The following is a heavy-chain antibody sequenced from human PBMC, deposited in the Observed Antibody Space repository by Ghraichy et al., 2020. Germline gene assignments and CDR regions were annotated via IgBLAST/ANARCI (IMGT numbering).Heavy chain of an antibody. CDR2: ISGSGGST. Sequence: GGSLRLSCAASGFTFSSYAMSWVRQAPGKGLEWVSAISGSGGSTYYADSVKGRFTISRDNSKNTMYLQMNSLRAEDTAVYYCAKYSFQGPDTAMNYYYGMDVWGQGTTVTVSS. CDR1: GFTFSSYA. CDR3: AKYSFQGPDTAMNYYYGMDV. J-gene: IGHJ6*02. D-gene: IGHD5-18*01. V-gene: IGHV3-23*01.